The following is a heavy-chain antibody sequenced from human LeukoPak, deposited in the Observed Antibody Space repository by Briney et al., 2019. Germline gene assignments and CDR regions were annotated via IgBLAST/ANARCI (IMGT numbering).Heavy chain of an antibody. CDR3: AKDSAKKYDDY. Sequence: SETLSLTCTVSGGSISSYYWSWIRQPPGKGLEWIGYIYYSGSTNYNPSLKSRVTISVDTSKNQFSLNLSSVTAADTAVYYCAKDSAKKYDDYWGQGTLVTVSS. CDR2: IYYSGST. V-gene: IGHV4-59*01. CDR1: GGSISSYY. J-gene: IGHJ4*02. D-gene: IGHD2/OR15-2a*01.